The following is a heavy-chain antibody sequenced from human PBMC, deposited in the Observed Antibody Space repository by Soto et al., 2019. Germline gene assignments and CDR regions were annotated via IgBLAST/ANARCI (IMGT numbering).Heavy chain of an antibody. CDR1: GFSLRTSGVG. V-gene: IGHV2-5*02. J-gene: IGHJ6*02. Sequence: ESGPTLVNPTQTLTLTCTFSGFSLRTSGVGVGWIRQPPGKALEWLALIFWDDDKRYSPSLKSRLSITKGTSENQVFLTMTNMDPVDAATYYCTHHGYYSYGMYVWGQGT. CDR3: THHGYYSYGMYV. CDR2: IFWDDDK.